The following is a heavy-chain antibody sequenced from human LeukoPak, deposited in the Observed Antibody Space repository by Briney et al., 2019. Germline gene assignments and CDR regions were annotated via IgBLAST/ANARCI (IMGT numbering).Heavy chain of an antibody. J-gene: IGHJ6*03. CDR1: GGSISSHY. D-gene: IGHD6-6*01. Sequence: SETLSLTCTVSGGSISSHYWSWIRQPPGKGLEWIGYIYYSGSTNYNPSLKSRVTISVDTSKNQFSLKLSSVTAADTAVYYCARVFEPLSSAARSYYYYMDVWGKGTTVTVSS. CDR2: IYYSGST. V-gene: IGHV4-59*11. CDR3: ARVFEPLSSAARSYYYYMDV.